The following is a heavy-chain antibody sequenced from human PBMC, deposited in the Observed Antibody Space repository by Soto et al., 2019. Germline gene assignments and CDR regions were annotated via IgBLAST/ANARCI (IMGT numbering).Heavy chain of an antibody. J-gene: IGHJ4*02. CDR2: VYYTGTT. CDR3: ARLGGYYQALDH. V-gene: IGHV4-59*08. Sequence: PSETLSLTCTVSGGSISSYYWTWVQRPPGKGLEWVGYVYYTGTTMYNPSLKSRLTISVDRSKNQVSLNLTSVTAADTAVYYCARLGGYYQALDHWSQGTLVTVSS. D-gene: IGHD3-3*01. CDR1: GGSISSYY.